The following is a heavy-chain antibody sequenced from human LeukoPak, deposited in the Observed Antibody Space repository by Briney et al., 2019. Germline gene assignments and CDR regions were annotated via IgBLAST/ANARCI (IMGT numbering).Heavy chain of an antibody. J-gene: IGHJ3*02. Sequence: SETLSLTCAVYGGSFSGYYWSWIRQPPGKGLEWIGEINHSGSTNYNPSLKSRVTISVDTSKNQFSLKLSSVTAADTAVYYCARVRWAVPAARGAFDIWGQGTMVTVSS. CDR1: GGSFSGYY. V-gene: IGHV4-34*01. D-gene: IGHD2-2*01. CDR3: ARVRWAVPAARGAFDI. CDR2: INHSGST.